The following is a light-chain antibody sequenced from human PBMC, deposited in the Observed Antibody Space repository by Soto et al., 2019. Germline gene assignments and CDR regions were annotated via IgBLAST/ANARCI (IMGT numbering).Light chain of an antibody. CDR2: DTS. CDR1: QTVSKY. CDR3: QERSKWPMVT. V-gene: IGKV3-11*01. Sequence: EIVLTQSPVTLSLSPGDIATLSFSASQTVSKYLAWYQQKPGQPPRLLVYDTSNRASGIPARFSGSGSGTDFTLTISSLEPEDFAVYYCQERSKWPMVTFGPGTKVDI. J-gene: IGKJ3*01.